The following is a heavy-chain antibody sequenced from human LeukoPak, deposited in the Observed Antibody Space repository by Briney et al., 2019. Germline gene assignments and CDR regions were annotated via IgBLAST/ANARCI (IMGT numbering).Heavy chain of an antibody. V-gene: IGHV4-59*01. CDR3: ARGGPGEFGELFYYFDY. Sequence: AETLSLTCTVSGGSISSYYWSWIRQPPGKGLEWIGYIYYSGSTNYNPSLKSRVTISVDTSKNQFSLKLSSVTAADTAVYYCARGGPGEFGELFYYFDYWGQGTLVTVSS. D-gene: IGHD3-10*01. J-gene: IGHJ4*02. CDR2: IYYSGST. CDR1: GGSISSYY.